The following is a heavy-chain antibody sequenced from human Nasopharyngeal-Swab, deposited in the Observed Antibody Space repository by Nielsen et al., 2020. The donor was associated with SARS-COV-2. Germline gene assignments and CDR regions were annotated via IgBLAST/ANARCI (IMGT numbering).Heavy chain of an antibody. Sequence: SVKVSCKASGGTFSSYAISWVRQAPGQGLEWMGGIIPIFGTANYAQKFQGRVTITRDTSASTAYMELSSLRSEGTAVYYCAKRALSTPGNYFDFWGQGTLVIVSS. CDR2: IIPIFGTA. CDR1: GGTFSSYA. J-gene: IGHJ4*02. CDR3: AKRALSTPGNYFDF. V-gene: IGHV1-69*05. D-gene: IGHD5-24*01.